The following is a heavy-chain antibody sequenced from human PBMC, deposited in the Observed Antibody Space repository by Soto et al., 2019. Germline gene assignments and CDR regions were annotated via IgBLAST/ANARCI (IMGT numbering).Heavy chain of an antibody. D-gene: IGHD2-15*01. V-gene: IGHV1-69*01. CDR3: AREGACSGGSCYMSYYYYGMDV. J-gene: IGHJ6*02. CDR2: IIPIFGTA. CDR1: GGTFSSYA. Sequence: QVQLVQSGAEVKKPGSSVKVSCKASGGTFSSYAISWVRQAPGQGLEWMGGIIPIFGTANYAQKFQGRVTITADESTSTAYMELSSLSSEDTAVYYCAREGACSGGSCYMSYYYYGMDVWGQGTTVTVSS.